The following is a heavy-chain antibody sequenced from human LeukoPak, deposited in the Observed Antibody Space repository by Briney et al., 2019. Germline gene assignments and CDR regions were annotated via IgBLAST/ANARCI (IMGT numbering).Heavy chain of an antibody. CDR3: AKXNYDV. D-gene: IGHD3-22*01. CDR2: ISYDGSNK. CDR1: GFTFSSYA. Sequence: GRSLRLSCAASGFTFSSYAMHWVRQAPGKGLEWVAVISYDGSNKYYADSVKGRFTISRDNSKNTLYLQMNSLRAEDTAVYYCAKXNYDVWGQGTLVTV. J-gene: IGHJ4*02. V-gene: IGHV3-30*04.